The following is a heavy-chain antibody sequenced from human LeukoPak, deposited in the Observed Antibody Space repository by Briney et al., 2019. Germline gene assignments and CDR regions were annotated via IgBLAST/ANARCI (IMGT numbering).Heavy chain of an antibody. Sequence: SETLSLTCAVSGGSISSNNWWGWVRQPPGKGLEWIGEIYHSGSPNFNPSLKSRVTISVDKSRNHFSLNLSSVTAADTAVYYCARVNINNWHSCDYWGQGTLVTVSS. CDR3: ARVNINNWHSCDY. CDR1: GGSISSNNW. D-gene: IGHD1-1*01. V-gene: IGHV4-4*02. CDR2: IYHSGSP. J-gene: IGHJ4*02.